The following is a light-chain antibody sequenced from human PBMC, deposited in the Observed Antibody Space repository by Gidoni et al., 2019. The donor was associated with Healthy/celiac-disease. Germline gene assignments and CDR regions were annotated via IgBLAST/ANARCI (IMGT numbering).Light chain of an antibody. CDR2: AAS. CDR3: QKYNSAPMYT. CDR1: QGISNY. Sequence: DIQMTKSPSSLSASVGDRVTITCRASQGISNYIAWYQQKPGKVPKLLIYAASTLQSWVPSRFSGSGSGTDFTLTISSLQPEDVATYYCQKYNSAPMYTFGQGTKLEIK. J-gene: IGKJ2*01. V-gene: IGKV1-27*01.